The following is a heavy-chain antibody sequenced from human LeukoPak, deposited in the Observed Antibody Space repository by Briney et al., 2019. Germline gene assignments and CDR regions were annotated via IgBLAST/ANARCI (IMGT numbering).Heavy chain of an antibody. CDR1: GFTFNGYG. Sequence: GGSLRLSCAASGFTFNGYGMNWVRQAPGKGLEWVSAISGGGGGTYFADSVKGRFTISRDNSKNTLYLQMNSLRAEDTAVYYCAKNTRTYDILGVDVWGQGTTVTVSS. D-gene: IGHD3-9*01. CDR2: ISGGGGGT. CDR3: AKNTRTYDILGVDV. V-gene: IGHV3-23*01. J-gene: IGHJ6*02.